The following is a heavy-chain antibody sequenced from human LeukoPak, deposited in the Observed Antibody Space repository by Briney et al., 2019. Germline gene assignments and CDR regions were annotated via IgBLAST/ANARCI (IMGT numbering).Heavy chain of an antibody. CDR3: AGEERGGGGGGDAFDI. D-gene: IGHD3-16*01. J-gene: IGHJ3*02. V-gene: IGHV4-59*01. CDR1: GGSISSYY. CDR2: IYYSGST. Sequence: SETLSLTCTVSGGSISSYYWSWIRQPPGKGLEWIGYIYYSGSTNYNPSLKSRVTISVDTSKNQFSLKLSSVTAADTAVYYCAGEERGGGGGGDAFDIWGQGTMVTVSS.